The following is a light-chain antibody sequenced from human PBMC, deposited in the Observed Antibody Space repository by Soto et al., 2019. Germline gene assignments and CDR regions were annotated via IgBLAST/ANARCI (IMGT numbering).Light chain of an antibody. CDR1: SSNIGSNY. J-gene: IGLJ2*01. V-gene: IGLV1-47*01. CDR2: RNN. CDR3: AAWDDTLSGRGV. Sequence: QPVLTQPPSACGTPGQRVTISCSGSSSNIGSNYVYWYQQLPGTAPKLLIYRNNQRPSGVPDRFSGSKSGTSASLAISGLRSEDEADYYCAAWDDTLSGRGVFGGGTKLTVL.